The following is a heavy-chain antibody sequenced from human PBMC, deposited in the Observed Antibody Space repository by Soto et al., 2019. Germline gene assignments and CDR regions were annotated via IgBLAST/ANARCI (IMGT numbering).Heavy chain of an antibody. D-gene: IGHD3-10*01. CDR2: VYHVGGT. CDR3: ARSSMVPVDYFDF. J-gene: IGHJ4*02. CDR1: GGFLSESY. V-gene: IGHV4-34*01. Sequence: SETLSLTCAVYGGFLSESYWTWIRQPPGKGLEWIGDVYHVGGTNYNPSLKSRVTISVDTSHNHFSLKVRSVSAADTAVYYCARSSMVPVDYFDFWGQGTVVTVSS.